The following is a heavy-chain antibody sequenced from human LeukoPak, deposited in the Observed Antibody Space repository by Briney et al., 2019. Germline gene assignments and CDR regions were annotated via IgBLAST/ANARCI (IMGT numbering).Heavy chain of an antibody. CDR2: IYPSGST. V-gene: IGHV4-4*07. Sequence: PSETLSLTCTVSGGSISGYYWNWIRQPAGKGLEWIGCIYPSGSTNYKSSLKSRVTMSVDTSKNQFSLKLSSVTAADTAVHYCAAARSGYYFRTDYWGQGTLVTVSS. J-gene: IGHJ4*02. D-gene: IGHD3-22*01. CDR3: AAARSGYYFRTDY. CDR1: GGSISGYY.